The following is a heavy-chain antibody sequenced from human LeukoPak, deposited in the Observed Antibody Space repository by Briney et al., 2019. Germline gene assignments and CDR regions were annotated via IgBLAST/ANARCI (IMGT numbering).Heavy chain of an antibody. D-gene: IGHD2-15*01. CDR3: ARGPATYYYYMDV. J-gene: IGHJ6*03. Sequence: PSETLSLTCTVSGYSISSGYYWGWIRQPPGKGLEWIGSIYHSGSTYYNPSLKSRVTISVDTSKNQFSLKLGSVTAADTAVYYCARGPATYYYYMDVWGKGTTVTVSS. V-gene: IGHV4-38-2*02. CDR2: IYHSGST. CDR1: GYSISSGYY.